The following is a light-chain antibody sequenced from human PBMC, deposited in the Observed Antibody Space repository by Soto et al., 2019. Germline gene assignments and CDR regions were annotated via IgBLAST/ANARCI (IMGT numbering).Light chain of an antibody. CDR1: QSISCN. CDR2: GAS. J-gene: IGKJ1*01. CDR3: QQYNNWPPDRT. Sequence: DIVMTQSPATLSVSPGERATLSSRASQSISCNFACTQQKPGQAPRLLIYGASTRATGIPARFSGSGYGTEFTLSISSLQSEDFAIYLCQQYNNWPPDRTCGQGTKVEIK. V-gene: IGKV3-15*01.